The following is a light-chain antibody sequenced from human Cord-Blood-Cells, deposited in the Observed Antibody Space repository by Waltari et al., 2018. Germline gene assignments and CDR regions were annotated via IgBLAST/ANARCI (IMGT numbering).Light chain of an antibody. CDR2: DVS. CDR3: CSYAGSYTVV. Sequence: SALTQPRSVSGSPGQSVTISCTATSSDVGGYNSVSWYQQHPGKAPKLMIYDVSKRPSGVPDRFSDSKSGNTASLTISGLQAEDEADYYCCSYAGSYTVVFGGGTKLTVL. J-gene: IGLJ2*01. V-gene: IGLV2-11*01. CDR1: SSDVGGYNS.